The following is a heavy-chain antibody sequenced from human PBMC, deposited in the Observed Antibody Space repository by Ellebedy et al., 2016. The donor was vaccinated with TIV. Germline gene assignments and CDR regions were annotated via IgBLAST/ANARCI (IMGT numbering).Heavy chain of an antibody. CDR1: GFTFRSYD. Sequence: GESLKISCAASGFTFRSYDMHWGRQVTGKGLEWVSAICTAGDTYYPGAVKGRFTISRENAKNSLYLQMNSLRAGDTAVYYCARATEGLDYWGQGTLVTVSS. CDR3: ARATEGLDY. V-gene: IGHV3-13*01. J-gene: IGHJ4*02. CDR2: ICTAGDT. D-gene: IGHD1-14*01.